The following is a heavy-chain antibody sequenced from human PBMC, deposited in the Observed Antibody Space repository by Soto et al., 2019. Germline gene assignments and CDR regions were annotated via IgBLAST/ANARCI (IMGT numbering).Heavy chain of an antibody. CDR1: GDSLSSSGW. V-gene: IGHV4-4*02. J-gene: IGHJ4*02. CDR3: ARLTSWSNFDS. D-gene: IGHD2-2*01. Sequence: QVQLQESGPGLVKASGTLSLSCAVSGDSLSSSGWWSWVRQPPGKGLEWIGEIYHSGSANYNPSLRSRVTMSVDESKNQFSLRLSSMTAADTAIYYCARLTSWSNFDSWGQGTLVTVSS. CDR2: IYHSGSA.